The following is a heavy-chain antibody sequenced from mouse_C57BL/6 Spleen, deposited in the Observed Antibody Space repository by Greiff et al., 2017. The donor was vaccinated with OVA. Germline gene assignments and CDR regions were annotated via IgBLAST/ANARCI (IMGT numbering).Heavy chain of an antibody. J-gene: IGHJ2*01. CDR1: GYAFSSSW. D-gene: IGHD2-1*01. CDR2: IYPGDGDT. CDR3: ARDLDGNYELYY. V-gene: IGHV1-82*01. Sequence: VQLQQSGPELVKPGASVKISCKASGYAFSSSWMNWVKQRPGKGLEWIGRIYPGDGDTNYNGKFKGKATLTADKSSSTAYMQLSSLTSEDSAVYFCARDLDGNYELYYWGQGTTLTVSS.